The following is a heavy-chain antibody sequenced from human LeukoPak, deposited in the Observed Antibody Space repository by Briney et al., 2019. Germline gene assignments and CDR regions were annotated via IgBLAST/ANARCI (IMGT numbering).Heavy chain of an antibody. CDR3: ARTQTFGGVIVN. Sequence: SETLSLTCTVSGDSMTSTFSWGWIRQPPGKGLEWIGSIYNSGSTYYNPSLKSRVTMSVDTSKNQFSLKLNSVTAADTAVYYCARTQTFGGVIVNWGQGTLVTVSS. D-gene: IGHD3-16*02. V-gene: IGHV4-38-2*02. J-gene: IGHJ4*02. CDR2: IYNSGST. CDR1: GDSMTSTFS.